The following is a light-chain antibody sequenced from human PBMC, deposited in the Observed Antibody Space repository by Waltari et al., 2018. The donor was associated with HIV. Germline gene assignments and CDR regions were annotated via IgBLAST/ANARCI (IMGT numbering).Light chain of an antibody. CDR3: AAWEDSLSGLV. Sequence: QSVLTQPPSASGTPGQRVTISCSGSSSNIGSNYVYWYQQLPGTSPKLLIYRNNPRPSGVPDRVSCSKSATSASLAISGLRSEDEADYYCAAWEDSLSGLVFGGGTKLTVL. J-gene: IGLJ3*02. CDR1: SSNIGSNY. V-gene: IGLV1-47*01. CDR2: RNN.